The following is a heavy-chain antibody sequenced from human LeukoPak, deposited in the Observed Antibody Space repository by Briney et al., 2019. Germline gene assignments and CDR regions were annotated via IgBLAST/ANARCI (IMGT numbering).Heavy chain of an antibody. CDR1: GFTFSSYW. CDR2: IKQDGSEK. CDR3: ARELAGDYYDSSGYYGTYYYYYMDV. D-gene: IGHD3-22*01. J-gene: IGHJ6*03. V-gene: IGHV3-7*01. Sequence: GGSLRLSCAASGFTFSSYWMTWVRQAPGKGLEWVANIKQDGSEKYYVDSVRGRFTISRDNAKNSLYLQMNSLRAEDTAVYYCARELAGDYYDSSGYYGTYYYYYMDVWGKGTTVTVSS.